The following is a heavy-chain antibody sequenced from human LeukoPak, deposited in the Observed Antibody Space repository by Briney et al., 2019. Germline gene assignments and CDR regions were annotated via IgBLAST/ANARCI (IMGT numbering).Heavy chain of an antibody. Sequence: GASVKVSCKASGYTFTNYAMNWVRQAPGQGLEWMGWINPNTGNSTFAQGFTGRFVFSLDTSVSTAYLQISSLKAEDTAVYYCARVAAAGTLAPSDPWGQGTLVTVSS. D-gene: IGHD6-13*01. CDR2: INPNTGNS. CDR1: GYTFTNYA. J-gene: IGHJ5*02. CDR3: ARVAAAGTLAPSDP. V-gene: IGHV7-4-1*02.